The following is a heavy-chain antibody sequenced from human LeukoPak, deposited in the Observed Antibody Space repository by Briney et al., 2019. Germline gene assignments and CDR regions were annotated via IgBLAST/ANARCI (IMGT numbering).Heavy chain of an antibody. V-gene: IGHV4-61*02. CDR1: GGSISSGSYY. Sequence: SETLSLTCTVSGGSISSGSYYWSWIRQPAGQGLEYIGRMYTSGSTNYNPSLKRRVTISVDTSNNQFSLKLSSVTAADTAVYYCAGKHVLLWPPTDWGQGTLVTVSS. D-gene: IGHD3-10*01. CDR2: MYTSGST. CDR3: AGKHVLLWPPTD. J-gene: IGHJ4*02.